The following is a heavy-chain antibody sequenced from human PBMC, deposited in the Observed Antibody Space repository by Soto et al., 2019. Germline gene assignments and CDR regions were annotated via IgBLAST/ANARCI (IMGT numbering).Heavy chain of an antibody. CDR3: ARDCYDFWSGYPRYYYYYGMDV. D-gene: IGHD3-3*01. CDR2: ISAYNGNT. Sequence: ASVKVSCKASGYTFTSYGISWVRQAPGQGLEWMGWISAYNGNTNYAQKLQGRVTMTTDTSTSTAYMELRSLRSDDTAVYYCARDCYDFWSGYPRYYYYYGMDVWGQGTTVTVSS. CDR1: GYTFTSYG. V-gene: IGHV1-18*01. J-gene: IGHJ6*02.